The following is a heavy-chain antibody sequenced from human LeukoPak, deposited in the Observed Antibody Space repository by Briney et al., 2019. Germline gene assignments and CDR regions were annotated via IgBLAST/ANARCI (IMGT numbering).Heavy chain of an antibody. CDR2: IYPGDSDT. CDR1: GYSFTKYW. Sequence: GESLKISCKGSGYSFTKYWIGWVRQMPGKGLEWMGIIYPGDSDTRYSPSFQGQVTISADKSTSTAYLQWSSLKASDTAMYYCARRFYDYDNTFFDYWGQGTLVTVSS. V-gene: IGHV5-51*01. CDR3: ARRFYDYDNTFFDY. J-gene: IGHJ4*02. D-gene: IGHD3-22*01.